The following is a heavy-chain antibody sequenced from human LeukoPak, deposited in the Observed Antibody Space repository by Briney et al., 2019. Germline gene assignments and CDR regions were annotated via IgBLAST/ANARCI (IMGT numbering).Heavy chain of an antibody. V-gene: IGHV3-66*02. J-gene: IGHJ4*02. Sequence: GGSLRLSCAASGFTVSSDYMSWVRQAPGKGLEWVSVIYSGGGTYYADSVKGRFTISRDNSKNTLYLQMNSLRPEDTAVYYCARGYSGWYFDYWGQGTLVTVSS. CDR2: IYSGGGT. CDR3: ARGYSGWYFDY. CDR1: GFTVSSDY. D-gene: IGHD6-19*01.